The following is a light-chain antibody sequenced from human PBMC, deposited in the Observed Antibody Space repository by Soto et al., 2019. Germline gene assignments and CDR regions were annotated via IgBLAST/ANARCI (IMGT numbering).Light chain of an antibody. CDR1: QSVNSY. CDR3: QQRSTWPLT. V-gene: IGKV3-11*01. J-gene: IGKJ4*01. Sequence: EIVLTQSPATLSLSPGERATLSCRTSQSVNSYLAWYQQKPGQAPRLLIFDVSNRADGIPARFSGSGSGTDFTLTISSLETEDFAVYYCQQRSTWPLTLGGGTTVEIK. CDR2: DVS.